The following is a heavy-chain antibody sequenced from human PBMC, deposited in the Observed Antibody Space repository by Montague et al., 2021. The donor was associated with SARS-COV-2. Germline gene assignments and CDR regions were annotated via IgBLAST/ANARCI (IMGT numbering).Heavy chain of an antibody. Sequence: SETLSLTCTVSGGSIRSYYWSWIRQTPGKGLEWIGYIYYDGSTNYNPSLTSRVTMSVYSSTNQFSLRLSSVTDADTAVYYCARYGSYFEHWGQGTLVTVSS. D-gene: IGHD1-26*01. CDR2: IYYDGST. V-gene: IGHV4-59*03. J-gene: IGHJ4*02. CDR3: ARYGSYFEH. CDR1: GGSIRSYY.